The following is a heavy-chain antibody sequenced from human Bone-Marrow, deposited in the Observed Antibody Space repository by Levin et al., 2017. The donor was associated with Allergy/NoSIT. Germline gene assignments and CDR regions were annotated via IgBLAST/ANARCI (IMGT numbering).Heavy chain of an antibody. J-gene: IGHJ4*02. CDR1: EFTFNSYP. D-gene: IGHD1-26*01. Sequence: GESLKISCVDSEFTFNSYPIHWIRQTPGKGLDWVAVISFDGSDQYYSDSVKGRFTISRDNSKNTVYLQMDSLRHEDTAVYYCARAPPRSLPHFDYWGQGTLVTVSS. V-gene: IGHV3-30-3*01. CDR3: ARAPPRSLPHFDY. CDR2: ISFDGSDQ.